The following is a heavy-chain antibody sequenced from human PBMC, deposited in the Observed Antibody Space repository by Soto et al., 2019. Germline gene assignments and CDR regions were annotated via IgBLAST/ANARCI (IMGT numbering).Heavy chain of an antibody. CDR2: FYYSGST. J-gene: IGHJ4*02. CDR1: GGSISSSTYY. Sequence: QLQLQESGPGLVKPSETLSLTCTVSGGSISSSTYYWVWIRQPPGKGLEWIGSFYYSGSTYYNPSLESRVTISVDTSEKQFSLKLSSVTAADTAVYYCARQVVDGTVAGSGSFDYWGQGTLVTVSS. CDR3: ARQVVDGTVAGSGSFDY. V-gene: IGHV4-39*01. D-gene: IGHD3-10*01.